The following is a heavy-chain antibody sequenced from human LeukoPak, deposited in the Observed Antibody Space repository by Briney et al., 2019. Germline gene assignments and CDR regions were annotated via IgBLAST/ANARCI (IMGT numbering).Heavy chain of an antibody. CDR3: ATLRGLYGSGSYLWDLSGHYIDY. D-gene: IGHD3-10*01. CDR1: GYTLTELS. J-gene: IGHJ4*02. Sequence: ASVKASCKVSGYTLTELSMHWVRQAPGKGLEWMGGFDPEDGETIYAQKFQGRVTMTEDTSTDTAYMELSSLRSEDTAVYYCATLRGLYGSGSYLWDLSGHYIDYWGQGTLVTVSS. CDR2: FDPEDGET. V-gene: IGHV1-24*01.